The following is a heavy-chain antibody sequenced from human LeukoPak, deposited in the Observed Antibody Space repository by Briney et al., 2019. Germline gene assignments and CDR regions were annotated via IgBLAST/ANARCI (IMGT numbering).Heavy chain of an antibody. CDR2: VSGDGSVT. D-gene: IGHD6-19*01. V-gene: IGHV3-43*02. CDR1: GFNFDDHA. CDR3: AKDQYTSGWFTWFDF. Sequence: GGSLRLSCAASGFNFDDHAMHWVRQPPGGGLQWVSLVSGDGSVTHYADSVKGRFTASRDNNKNSLYLQMDSLTTEGTAFYYCAKDQYTSGWFTWFDFWGRGTLVTVSS. J-gene: IGHJ4*02.